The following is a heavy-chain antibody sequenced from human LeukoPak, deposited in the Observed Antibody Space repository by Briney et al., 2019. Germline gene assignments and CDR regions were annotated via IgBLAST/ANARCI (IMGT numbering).Heavy chain of an antibody. CDR1: GYTYTGYY. J-gene: IGHJ3*02. Sequence: GASVKASCKASGYTYTGYYMHWVRQAPGQGGEGLGWINPNSGGTNYAQKFRGRVTMTRDTSISTAYMELSRLRSDDAAVYYCARHGVWGSYRTDAFDIWGQGTMVTVSS. D-gene: IGHD3-16*02. CDR3: ARHGVWGSYRTDAFDI. CDR2: INPNSGGT. V-gene: IGHV1-2*02.